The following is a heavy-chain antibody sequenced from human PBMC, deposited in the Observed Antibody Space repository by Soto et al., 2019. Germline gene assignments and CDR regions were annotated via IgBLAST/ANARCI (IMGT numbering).Heavy chain of an antibody. CDR1: GFTFSNYG. V-gene: IGHV3-30*18. CDR3: AKDWGMYSSSWSHFAC. J-gene: IGHJ4*02. CDR2: ISYDGTNK. Sequence: QVQLVESGGGVVQPGRSLRLSCAASGFTFSNYGMHWVRQAPGKGLEWVAVISYDGTNKYYADSVRARFTISRDNSKNTLYLQMNTLRAEDTAVYYCAKDWGMYSSSWSHFACWGQGTLVTVSS. D-gene: IGHD6-13*01.